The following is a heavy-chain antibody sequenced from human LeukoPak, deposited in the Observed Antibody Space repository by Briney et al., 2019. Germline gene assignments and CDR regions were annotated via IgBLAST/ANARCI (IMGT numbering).Heavy chain of an antibody. CDR2: MSYDGSNK. D-gene: IGHD3-22*01. J-gene: IGHJ4*02. V-gene: IGHV3-30*18. CDR1: GFTFSSYG. Sequence: PGRSLRLSCAASGFTFSSYGMHWVRQAPGKGLEWVAVMSYDGSNKYYADSVKGRFTISRDNSKNTLYLQMNSLRAEDTAVYYCAKPSYYYDSSGYLPDYWGQGTLVTVSS. CDR3: AKPSYYYDSSGYLPDY.